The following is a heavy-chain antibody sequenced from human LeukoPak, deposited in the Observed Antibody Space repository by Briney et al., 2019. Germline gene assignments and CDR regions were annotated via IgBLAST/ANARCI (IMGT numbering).Heavy chain of an antibody. CDR1: GFTFSSYG. CDR2: LSYDGSNK. D-gene: IGHD3-9*01. Sequence: GGSLRLSCAASGFTFSSYGMHWVRQAPGKGLEWVAVLSYDGSNKYYADSVKGRFTISRDNSKNTLYLQMNSLRAEDTAVYYCAKDLSYYDILTGYQTSYGMDVWGQGTTVTVSS. CDR3: AKDLSYYDILTGYQTSYGMDV. V-gene: IGHV3-30*18. J-gene: IGHJ6*02.